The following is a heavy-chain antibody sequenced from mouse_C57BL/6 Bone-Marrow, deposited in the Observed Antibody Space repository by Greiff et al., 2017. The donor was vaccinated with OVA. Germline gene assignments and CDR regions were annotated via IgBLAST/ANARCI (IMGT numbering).Heavy chain of an antibody. Sequence: EVKLMESGGGLVQPGGSLKLSCAASGFTFSDYGMAWVRQAPRKGPEWVAFISNLAYSIYYADTVTGRFTISRENAKNTLYLEMSSLRSEDTAMYYCARHGHAMDYWGQGTSVTVSS. J-gene: IGHJ4*01. CDR1: GFTFSDYG. CDR3: ARHGHAMDY. CDR2: ISNLAYSI. V-gene: IGHV5-15*01.